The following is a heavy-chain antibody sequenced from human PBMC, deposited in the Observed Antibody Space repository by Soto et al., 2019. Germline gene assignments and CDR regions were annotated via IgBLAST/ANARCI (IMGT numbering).Heavy chain of an antibody. D-gene: IGHD5-18*01. Sequence: QGQLVQSGAEVKKPGASVKVSCKASGYTFSTYGVSWVRQAPGQGLEWMGWITVSNGNTNYIDNLQGRVTMTTDTYTTTAYMELWRQTSDDTAVYYCARSYSYGSYRYFDDWGQGTLVIGSS. V-gene: IGHV1-18*04. J-gene: IGHJ4*02. CDR3: ARSYSYGSYRYFDD. CDR1: GYTFSTYG. CDR2: ITVSNGNT.